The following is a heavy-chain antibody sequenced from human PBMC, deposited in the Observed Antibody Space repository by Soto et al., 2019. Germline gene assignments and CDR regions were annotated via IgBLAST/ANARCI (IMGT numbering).Heavy chain of an antibody. D-gene: IGHD4-17*01. V-gene: IGHV1-8*01. CDR1: GNTFTNYD. CDR3: ARGVKYGAYSRWFDP. J-gene: IGHJ5*02. Sequence: QVQLVQSGAEVKKPGASVKVSCKASGNTFTNYDINWVRQATGQGLEYLGWMNPNSGDTAYVQKFQCRGTMTWDTSITTAYRELRSLRSADTAVYFCARGVKYGAYSRWFDPWGQGTLVTVSS. CDR2: MNPNSGDT.